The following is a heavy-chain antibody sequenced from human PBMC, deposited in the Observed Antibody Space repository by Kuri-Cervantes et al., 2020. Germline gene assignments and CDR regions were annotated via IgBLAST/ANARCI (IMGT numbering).Heavy chain of an antibody. CDR3: ADIYDVDY. V-gene: IGHV3-48*03. Sequence: GESLKISCAASEFIFSSFDMNWVRQAPGKGLEWIAYISRSGSAVYYADSVRGRFTISRDNTKNSLYLQMNSLRAEDTAVYYCADIYDVDYWGQGTQVTVSS. D-gene: IGHD3-16*01. CDR2: ISRSGSAV. CDR1: EFIFSSFD. J-gene: IGHJ4*02.